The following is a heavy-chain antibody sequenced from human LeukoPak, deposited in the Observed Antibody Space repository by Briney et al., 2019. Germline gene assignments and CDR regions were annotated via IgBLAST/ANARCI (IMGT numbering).Heavy chain of an antibody. CDR3: AEDEIGSSEY. J-gene: IGHJ4*02. CDR2: INQGGSET. D-gene: IGHD3-10*01. Sequence: GGSLRLSCTASGFTFSKYWMSWLRQAPGKGLEWVANINQGGSETYYVDSVKGRFTISRDNAKNSLFLQMNSLRAEDTAVYFCAEDEIGSSEYWGQGTLITVSS. V-gene: IGHV3-7*01. CDR1: GFTFSKYW.